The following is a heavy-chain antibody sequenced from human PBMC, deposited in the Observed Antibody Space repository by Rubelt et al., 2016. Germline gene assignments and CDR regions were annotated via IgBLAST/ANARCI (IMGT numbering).Heavy chain of an antibody. D-gene: IGHD1-7*01. J-gene: IGHJ6*02. CDR3: AKDIGNYYYYYYGMDV. V-gene: IGHV3-21*01. CDR2: ISSSSSYI. Sequence: GLEWVSSISSSSSYIYYADSVKGRFTISRDNAKNSLYLQMNSLRAEDTAVYYCAKDIGNYYYYYYGMDVWGQGTTVTVSS.